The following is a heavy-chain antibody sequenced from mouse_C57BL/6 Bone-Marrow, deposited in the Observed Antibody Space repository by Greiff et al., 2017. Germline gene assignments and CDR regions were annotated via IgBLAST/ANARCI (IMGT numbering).Heavy chain of an antibody. CDR3: VYDYDGYAMDY. V-gene: IGHV1-64*01. CDR2: IHPNSGST. D-gene: IGHD2-4*01. Sequence: VQLKQPGAELVKPGASVKLSCKASGYTFTSYWMHWVKQRPGQGLEWIGMIHPNSGSTNYNEKFKSKATLTVDKSSSTAYMQLSSLTSEDSAVYYCVYDYDGYAMDYWGQGTSVTVSS. CDR1: GYTFTSYW. J-gene: IGHJ4*01.